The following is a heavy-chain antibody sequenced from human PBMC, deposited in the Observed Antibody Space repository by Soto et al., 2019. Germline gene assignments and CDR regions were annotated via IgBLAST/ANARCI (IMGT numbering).Heavy chain of an antibody. Sequence: ASVKVSCKASGYNFMPYGVNWVRQAPGQGLEWMGWISPWKGNTNYAQSFQGRVTMATDTSTSTAYMELRSLTSDDTAVYYCARDLDPSGSYYTDYWGPGTLVTVSS. J-gene: IGHJ4*02. CDR1: GYNFMPYG. V-gene: IGHV1-18*04. D-gene: IGHD3-10*01. CDR2: ISPWKGNT. CDR3: ARDLDPSGSYYTDY.